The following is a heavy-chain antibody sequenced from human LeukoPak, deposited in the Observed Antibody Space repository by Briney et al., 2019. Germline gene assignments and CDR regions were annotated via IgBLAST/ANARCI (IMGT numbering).Heavy chain of an antibody. V-gene: IGHV1-69*05. Sequence: ASVKVSCKASGYTFTSYYMHWVRQAPGQGLEWMGGIIPIFGTANYAQKFQGRVTITTDESTSTAYMELSSLRSEDTAVYYCARGFGVSHRPRRADKYYFDYWGQGTLVTVSS. CDR2: IIPIFGTA. CDR1: GYTFTSYY. CDR3: ARGFGVSHRPRRADKYYFDY. D-gene: IGHD3-3*01. J-gene: IGHJ4*02.